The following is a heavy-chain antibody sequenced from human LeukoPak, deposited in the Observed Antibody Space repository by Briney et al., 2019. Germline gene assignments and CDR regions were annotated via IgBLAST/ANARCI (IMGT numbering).Heavy chain of an antibody. D-gene: IGHD4-17*01. CDR3: ARAPIYGARTYYFDY. V-gene: IGHV3-11*04. Sequence: GGSLRLSCAASGFTFSDYYMSWIRQAPGKGLEWVSYISSSGSTIYYADSVKGRFTISRDNAKNSLYLQMNSLRAEDTAVYYCARAPIYGARTYYFDYWGQGTLVTVSS. CDR1: GFTFSDYY. J-gene: IGHJ4*02. CDR2: ISSSGSTI.